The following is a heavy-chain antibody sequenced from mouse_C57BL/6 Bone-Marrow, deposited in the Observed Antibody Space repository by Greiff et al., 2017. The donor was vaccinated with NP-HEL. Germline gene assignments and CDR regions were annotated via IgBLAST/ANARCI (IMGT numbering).Heavy chain of an antibody. CDR2: IDPETGGT. V-gene: IGHV1-15*01. CDR3: TRADDGYC. CDR1: GYTFTDYE. D-gene: IGHD2-3*01. Sequence: QVHVKQSGAELVRPGASVTLSCKASGYTFTDYEMHWVKQTPVHGLEWIGAIDPETGGTAYNQKFKGKAILTADKSSSTAYMELRSLTSEDSAVYYCTRADDGYCWGQGTTLTVSS. J-gene: IGHJ2*01.